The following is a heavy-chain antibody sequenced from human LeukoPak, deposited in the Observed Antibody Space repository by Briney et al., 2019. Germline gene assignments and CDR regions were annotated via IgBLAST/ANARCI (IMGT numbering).Heavy chain of an antibody. V-gene: IGHV3-66*01. Sequence: PGGSLRLSCAASGFTVSDNYMSWVRQAPGKGLEWVSTVYSGGLTYYADPVKGRFTISRDNSKNTLYLQMSSLRAEDTAVYYCVRDRWPGLGDFWGQRTTVTVSS. CDR2: VYSGGLT. CDR3: VRDRWPGLGDF. D-gene: IGHD6-19*01. J-gene: IGHJ6*02. CDR1: GFTVSDNY.